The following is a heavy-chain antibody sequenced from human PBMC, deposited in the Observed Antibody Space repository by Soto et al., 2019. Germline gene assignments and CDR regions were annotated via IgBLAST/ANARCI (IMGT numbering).Heavy chain of an antibody. V-gene: IGHV4-39*01. CDR2: IYYSGST. CDR3: ARQGRYCSGGSCYLYYFDY. J-gene: IGHJ4*02. D-gene: IGHD2-15*01. Sequence: SETLSLTCTVSGGSISSSSYYWGWIRQPPGKGLEWIGSIYYSGSTYYNPSLKSRVTISVDTSKNQFSLKLSSVTAADTAVYYCARQGRYCSGGSCYLYYFDYWGQGTLVTSPQ. CDR1: GGSISSSSYY.